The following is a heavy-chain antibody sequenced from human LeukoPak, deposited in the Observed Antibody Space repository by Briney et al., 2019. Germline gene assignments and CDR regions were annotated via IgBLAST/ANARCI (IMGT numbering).Heavy chain of an antibody. Sequence: PSETLSLTCTVSGGSISSYYWSWIRQPPGKGLEWIGYIYYSGSTNYNPSLKSRVTISVDTSKNQFSLKLSSVTAADTAVYYCARGLGGMLTMVRGDDDAFDIWGQGTMVTVSS. CDR3: ARGLGGMLTMVRGDDDAFDI. CDR1: GGSISSYY. CDR2: IYYSGST. J-gene: IGHJ3*02. V-gene: IGHV4-59*01. D-gene: IGHD3-10*01.